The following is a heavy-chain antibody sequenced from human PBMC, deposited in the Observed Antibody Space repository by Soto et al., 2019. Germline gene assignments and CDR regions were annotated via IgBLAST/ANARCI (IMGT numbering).Heavy chain of an antibody. Sequence: SETLSLTCTFSVCSIISCDYYLSFIRQPPWKCLEWIGYIYYSGSTYYNPSLKSRVTISVDTSKNQFSLKLSSVTAADTAVYYCARADSRGFNIREWLEQWGKATLVNVS. CDR1: VCSIISCDYY. V-gene: IGHV4-30-4*01. CDR2: IYYSGST. D-gene: IGHD3-22*01. CDR3: ARADSRGFNIREWLEQ. J-gene: IGHJ4*02.